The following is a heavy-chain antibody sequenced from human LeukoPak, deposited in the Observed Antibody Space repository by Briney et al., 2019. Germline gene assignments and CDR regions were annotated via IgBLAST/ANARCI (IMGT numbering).Heavy chain of an antibody. Sequence: SGPTLVKPSETLSLTCTVSGGSISSGGYYWSWIRQHPGKGLEWIGYIYYNGNTYYSPSLKSRVTISVDTSKNQFSLKLSSVTAADTAVYYCARVRYSSTYTDYWGQGTLVTVSS. D-gene: IGHD6-6*01. CDR3: ARVRYSSTYTDY. CDR2: IYYNGNT. J-gene: IGHJ4*02. V-gene: IGHV4-31*03. CDR1: GGSISSGGYY.